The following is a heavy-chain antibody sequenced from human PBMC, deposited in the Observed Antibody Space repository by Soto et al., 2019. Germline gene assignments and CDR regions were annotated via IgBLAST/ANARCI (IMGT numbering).Heavy chain of an antibody. Sequence: QVQLVQSGAEVKKPGSSVKVSCKASGGTFSSYAISWVRQAPGQGLEWMGGIIPIFGTANYAQKFQGRVTITADESTSTAYMELSSLRSEDTAVYYCARAMNPMATILRSAFDIWGQGTMVTVSS. D-gene: IGHD5-12*01. V-gene: IGHV1-69*01. CDR2: IIPIFGTA. CDR3: ARAMNPMATILRSAFDI. CDR1: GGTFSSYA. J-gene: IGHJ3*02.